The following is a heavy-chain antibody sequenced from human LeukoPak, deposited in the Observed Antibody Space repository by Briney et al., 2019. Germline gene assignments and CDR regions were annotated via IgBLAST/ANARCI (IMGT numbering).Heavy chain of an antibody. CDR1: GYTFTGYY. D-gene: IGHD3-22*01. V-gene: IGHV1-2*04. CDR3: ARAYNGYYYDSSGYYYGSSWFDY. CDR2: INPNSGGT. Sequence: ASVKVSCKASGYTFTGYYMHWVRQAPGQGLEWMGWINPNSGGTNYAQKFQGWVTMTRDTSISTAYMELSRLRSDDTAVYYCARAYNGYYYDSSGYYYGSSWFDYWGQGTLVTVSS. J-gene: IGHJ4*02.